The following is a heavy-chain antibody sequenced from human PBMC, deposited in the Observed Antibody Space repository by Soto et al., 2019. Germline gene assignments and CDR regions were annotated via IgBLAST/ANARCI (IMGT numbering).Heavy chain of an antibody. D-gene: IGHD1-26*01. J-gene: IGHJ6*02. Sequence: QVLLVQSGAEVKKPGASVKVSCKASGYTFTTYALHWVRQAPGQRPEWMGWINPASGHTKYSKKFQDRVTITRDTSASTGYMELSSLRSEDTAVYYCGRSVVGATGEILYNAMDVWGQGTTVTVSS. V-gene: IGHV1-3*01. CDR1: GYTFTTYA. CDR3: GRSVVGATGEILYNAMDV. CDR2: INPASGHT.